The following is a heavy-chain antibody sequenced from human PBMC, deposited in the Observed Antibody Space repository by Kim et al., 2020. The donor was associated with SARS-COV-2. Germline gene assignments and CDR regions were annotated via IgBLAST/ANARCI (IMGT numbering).Heavy chain of an antibody. D-gene: IGHD3-3*02. CDR3: VKDVLAGGADV. J-gene: IGHJ6*02. Sequence: YADSVEGRFIISRDKANNSLYLQMNSLRPEDAAFYYCVKDVLAGGADVWGQGTAVIVSS. V-gene: IGHV3-9*01.